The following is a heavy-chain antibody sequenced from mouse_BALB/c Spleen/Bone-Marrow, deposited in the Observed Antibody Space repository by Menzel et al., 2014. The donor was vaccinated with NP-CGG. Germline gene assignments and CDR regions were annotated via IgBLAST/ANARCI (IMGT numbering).Heavy chain of an antibody. CDR2: ISSGGSYT. CDR3: ARHDYDEENFDY. D-gene: IGHD2-4*01. CDR1: GFTFSSYG. Sequence: DVNVVESGGDLVKPGGSLKLSCAASGFTFSSYGMSWVRQTPDKRLEWVATISSGGSYTYYPDSVKGRFTISRDNAKNTLYLQMSSLKSEDTAMYYCARHDYDEENFDYWGQGTTLTVSS. V-gene: IGHV5-6*02. J-gene: IGHJ2*01.